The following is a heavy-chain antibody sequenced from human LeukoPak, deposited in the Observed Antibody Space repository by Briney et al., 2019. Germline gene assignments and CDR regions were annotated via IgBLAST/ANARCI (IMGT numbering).Heavy chain of an antibody. J-gene: IGHJ4*02. V-gene: IGHV3-30*02. CDR2: IRYDGSNK. CDR1: GFTFSSCG. D-gene: IGHD6-19*01. Sequence: GGSLRLSCAASGFTFSSCGMHWVRQAPGKGLEWVAFIRYDGSNKYYADSVKGRFTISRDNSKNTLYLQMNSLRAEDTAVYYCAKIPHSSGWYSVDYWGQGTLVTVSS. CDR3: AKIPHSSGWYSVDY.